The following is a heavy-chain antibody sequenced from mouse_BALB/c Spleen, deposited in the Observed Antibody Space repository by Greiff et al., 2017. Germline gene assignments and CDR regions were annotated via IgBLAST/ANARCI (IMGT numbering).Heavy chain of an antibody. V-gene: IGHV1-9*01. J-gene: IGHJ2*01. CDR1: GYTFSSYW. Sequence: QVQLKESGAELMKPGASVKISCKATGYTFSSYWIEWVKQRPGHGLEWIGEILPGSGSTNYNEKFKGKATFTADTSSNTAYMQLSSLTSEDSAFYYCARGGLRRDNYFDYWGQGTTLTVSS. CDR2: ILPGSGST. CDR3: ARGGLRRDNYFDY. D-gene: IGHD2-4*01.